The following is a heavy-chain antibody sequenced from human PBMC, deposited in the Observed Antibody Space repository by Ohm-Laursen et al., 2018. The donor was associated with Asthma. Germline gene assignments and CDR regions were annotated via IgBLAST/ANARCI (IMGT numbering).Heavy chain of an antibody. CDR3: ARALATVSSIYGY. CDR2: ISNTGNYI. D-gene: IGHD4-11*01. V-gene: IGHV3-21*01. J-gene: IGHJ4*02. Sequence: SPRLSCAASGFSVSDFDMTWVRQAPGKGLQWVSSISNTGNYIYYSDSVKGRVTISRDSAKNSLYLQMSSLRAEDTAVYYCARALATVSSIYGYWGQGTLVTVSS. CDR1: GFSVSDFD.